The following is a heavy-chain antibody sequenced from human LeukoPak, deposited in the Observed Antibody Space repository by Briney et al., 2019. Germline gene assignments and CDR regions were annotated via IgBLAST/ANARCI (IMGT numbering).Heavy chain of an antibody. CDR3: ARDRGSGYSGTYYYGMDV. CDR1: GFTFSNYG. V-gene: IGHV3-30*03. Sequence: PGGSLRLSCAASGFTFSNYGMHWVRQAPGKGLDWVAVISYDGSNKYYADSVKGPFTISRDISKNTPYLQMNSLRTEDTAVYYCARDRGSGYSGTYYYGMDVWGQGTTVTVSS. J-gene: IGHJ6*02. CDR2: ISYDGSNK. D-gene: IGHD3-22*01.